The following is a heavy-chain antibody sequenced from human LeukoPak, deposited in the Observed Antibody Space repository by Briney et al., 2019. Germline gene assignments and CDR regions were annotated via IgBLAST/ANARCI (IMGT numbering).Heavy chain of an antibody. J-gene: IGHJ4*02. CDR1: GDSVSSGDHH. CDR2: IRYGGST. D-gene: IGHD6-13*01. CDR3: ARAAAVTNSWYYFDY. V-gene: IGHV4-30-4*01. Sequence: SEALSLTCTVSGDSVSSGDHHWSWIRQPPGKGLEWIGYIRYGGSTYYNPSLKSRVIISVDMSKNQFSLSLNSLCAADSAVYYCARAAAVTNSWYYFDYWGQGTLVTVSS.